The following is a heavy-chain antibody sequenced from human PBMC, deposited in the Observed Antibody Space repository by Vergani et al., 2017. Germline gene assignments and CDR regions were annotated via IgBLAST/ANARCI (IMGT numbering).Heavy chain of an antibody. CDR2: ISYDGTYK. D-gene: IGHD2-2*01. V-gene: IGHV3-30*18. J-gene: IGHJ6*02. Sequence: QVQLVESGGGVVPPGWSLRLSCAASGFTFNTYGFHWVRQAPGKGLEWLSFISYDGTYKYYVDSVKGRFTISRDNSKNTLYLQVNSLGVEDTAVYYCAKDSERWGSRAGMDVWGQGTTVTVSS. CDR3: AKDSERWGSRAGMDV. CDR1: GFTFNTYG.